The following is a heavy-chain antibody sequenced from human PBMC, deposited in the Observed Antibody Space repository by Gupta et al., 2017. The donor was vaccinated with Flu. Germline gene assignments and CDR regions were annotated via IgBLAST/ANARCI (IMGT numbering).Heavy chain of an antibody. CDR3: AKCNNRYYYYMDV. CDR2: ISGSGGST. J-gene: IGHJ6*03. D-gene: IGHD2-8*01. Sequence: RQAPGKGLEWVSAISGSGGSTYYADSVKGRFTISRDNSKNTLYLQMNSLRGEDTAVYYCAKCNNRYYYYMDVWGKGTTVTVSS. V-gene: IGHV3-23*01.